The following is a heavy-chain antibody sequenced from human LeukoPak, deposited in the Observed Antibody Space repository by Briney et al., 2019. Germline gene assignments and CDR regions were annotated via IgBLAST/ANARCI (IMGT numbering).Heavy chain of an antibody. CDR3: ARHGDGGPAEYFRH. J-gene: IGHJ1*01. Sequence: SETLSLTCIVSGGSISSGIYYWAWIRQPPGKGLEWIGSIYYRGNTYYNPSLKSRVTLSVDTSKNQFSLNLSSVTAADTAVYCCARHGDGGPAEYFRHWGQGTLVTVSS. CDR1: GGSISSGIYY. D-gene: IGHD4-23*01. CDR2: IYYRGNT. V-gene: IGHV4-39*01.